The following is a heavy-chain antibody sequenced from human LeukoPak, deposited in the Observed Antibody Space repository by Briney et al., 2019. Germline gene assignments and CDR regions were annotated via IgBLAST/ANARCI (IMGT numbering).Heavy chain of an antibody. CDR3: AKGRGTAVTNAANY. J-gene: IGHJ4*02. Sequence: GGSLRLSCAASGFTFSSYAMSWVRQAPGKGLEWVSSISGSGDNTYYADSVKDRFSISRDNSKTTVSLQMNSLRAEDTAVYYCAKGRGTAVTNAANYWGQGTLVTVSS. CDR1: GFTFSSYA. D-gene: IGHD4-17*01. CDR2: ISGSGDNT. V-gene: IGHV3-23*01.